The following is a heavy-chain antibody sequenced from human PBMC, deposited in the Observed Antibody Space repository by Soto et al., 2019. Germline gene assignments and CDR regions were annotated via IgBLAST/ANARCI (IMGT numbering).Heavy chain of an antibody. D-gene: IGHD3-16*01. J-gene: IGHJ4*02. CDR3: ARDSIWAPCDY. V-gene: IGHV3-48*01. Sequence: GGSLRLSCEVSGFTFSSYSMNWVRQAPGKGLEWVSYISSSGSSIYYADSVKGRFTISRDNAKKSLYLQMNSLRGEDTAVYYCARDSIWAPCDYWGQGTLVTVPS. CDR1: GFTFSSYS. CDR2: ISSSGSSI.